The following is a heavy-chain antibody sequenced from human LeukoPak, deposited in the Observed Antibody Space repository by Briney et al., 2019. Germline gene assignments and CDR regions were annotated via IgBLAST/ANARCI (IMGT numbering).Heavy chain of an antibody. Sequence: GGSLRLSCAASGFTFSSYSMNWVRQAPGKGLEWVSSISSSSSYIYYADSVKGRFTISRDNAKNSLYLQMNSLRAEDTAVYYCAKDLTLIAAAGRDWGQGTLVTVSS. CDR1: GFTFSSYS. CDR3: AKDLTLIAAAGRD. D-gene: IGHD6-13*01. V-gene: IGHV3-21*04. J-gene: IGHJ4*02. CDR2: ISSSSSYI.